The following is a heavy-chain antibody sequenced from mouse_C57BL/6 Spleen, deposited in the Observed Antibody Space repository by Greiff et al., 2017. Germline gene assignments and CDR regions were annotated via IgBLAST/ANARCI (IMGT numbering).Heavy chain of an antibody. CDR1: GYTFTDYN. CDR3: ARYTSTHYDGSSLDD. D-gene: IGHD1-1*01. Sequence: VQLQQSGPELVKPGASVKMSCKASGYTFTDYNMHWVKQSHGKSLEWIGYINPNNGGTSYNQKFKGKATLTVNKSSSTAYMELRSLTSEESAVYYCARYTSTHYDGSSLDDWGTGTTVTVSS. V-gene: IGHV1-22*01. CDR2: INPNNGGT. J-gene: IGHJ1*03.